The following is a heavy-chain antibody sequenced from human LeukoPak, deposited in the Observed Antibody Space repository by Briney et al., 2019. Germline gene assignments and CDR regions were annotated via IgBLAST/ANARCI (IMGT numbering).Heavy chain of an antibody. J-gene: IGHJ5*02. Sequence: GGSLRLSCVASGFTFSGYGMHWVRQAPGKGLEWVAVIWYDGSNKYYADSVKGRFTISRDNSKNTLYLQMNSLRGEDTAVYYCARGSSSWYSDWLDPWGQGTLVTVSS. CDR1: GFTFSGYG. CDR2: IWYDGSNK. CDR3: ARGSSSWYSDWLDP. D-gene: IGHD6-13*01. V-gene: IGHV3-33*01.